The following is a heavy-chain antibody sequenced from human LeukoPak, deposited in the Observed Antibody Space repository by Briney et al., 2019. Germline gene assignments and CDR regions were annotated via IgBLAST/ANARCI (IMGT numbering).Heavy chain of an antibody. J-gene: IGHJ4*02. V-gene: IGHV4-59*01. CDR2: IYYSGAT. CDR3: ARGVYIAAAQYGF. D-gene: IGHD6-13*01. CDR1: GGPISTYY. Sequence: SETLSLTCTVSGGPISTYYWNWIRQPPGKGLEWIGYIYYSGATNYNPSLKSRVTISVDTSKNQFSLKLSSVTAADTAVYYCARGVYIAAAQYGFWGQGTLVTVSS.